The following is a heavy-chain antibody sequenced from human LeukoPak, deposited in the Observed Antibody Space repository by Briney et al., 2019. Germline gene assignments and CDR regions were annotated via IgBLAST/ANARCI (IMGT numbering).Heavy chain of an antibody. V-gene: IGHV1-8*01. CDR2: MNPNSGNT. CDR1: GYTFTSYD. J-gene: IGHJ5*02. D-gene: IGHD6-13*01. Sequence: ASVTVSCKASGYTFTSYDINWVRQATGQGLEWMGWMNPNSGNTGYAQKFQGRVTMTRNTSISTAYMELSSLRSEDTAVYYCARGGIAAAGAANWFDPWGQGTLVTVSS. CDR3: ARGGIAAAGAANWFDP.